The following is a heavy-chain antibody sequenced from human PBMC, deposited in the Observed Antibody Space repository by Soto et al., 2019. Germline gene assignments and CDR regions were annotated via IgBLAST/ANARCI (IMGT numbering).Heavy chain of an antibody. Sequence: GVLRLSCAAFGFDFNKYAMTWVRQAPGKGLQGVSSITSNGDSTYYADSVKGRFTTSRDNSKNTLYLQMKRLRADDTAVFYCAKDSSCYTPSPFYCDSWEQGTLVAV. V-gene: IGHV3-23*01. CDR2: ITSNGDST. J-gene: IGHJ4*02. D-gene: IGHD2-2*02. CDR1: GFDFNKYA. CDR3: AKDSSCYTPSPFYCDS.